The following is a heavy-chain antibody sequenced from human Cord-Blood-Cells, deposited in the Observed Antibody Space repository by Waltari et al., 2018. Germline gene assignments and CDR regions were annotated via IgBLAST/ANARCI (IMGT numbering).Heavy chain of an antibody. V-gene: IGHV4-34*01. Sequence: QMQLQQCGAGLLTPSVTLSLTCAVYAGSFRGYFCSWIRQPPGKGLELIGEINHSGSTNYNPSLKSRVTISVDTSKNQFSLKLSSVTAADTAVYYCARGHSSSWYAYWGEGTLVTVSS. CDR3: ARGHSSSWYAY. D-gene: IGHD6-13*01. J-gene: IGHJ4*02. CDR1: AGSFRGYF. CDR2: INHSGST.